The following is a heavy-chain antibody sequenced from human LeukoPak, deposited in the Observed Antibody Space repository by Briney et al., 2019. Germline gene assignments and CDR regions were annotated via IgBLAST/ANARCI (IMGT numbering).Heavy chain of an antibody. CDR1: GGSISSSSYY. CDR2: IYYSGGT. D-gene: IGHD3-22*01. Sequence: SETLSLTCTVSGGSISSSSYYWGWIRQPPGKGLEWIGSIYYSGGTYCNPSLKSRVTISVDTSENQFSLKLSSVIAADTAVYYCARPNFDSSGSSRIDAFDIWGQGTMVTVSS. CDR3: ARPNFDSSGSSRIDAFDI. J-gene: IGHJ3*02. V-gene: IGHV4-39*01.